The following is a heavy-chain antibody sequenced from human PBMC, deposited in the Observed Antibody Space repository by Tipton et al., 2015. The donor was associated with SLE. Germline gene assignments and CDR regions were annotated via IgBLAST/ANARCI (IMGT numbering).Heavy chain of an antibody. D-gene: IGHD3-16*01. CDR3: ARDHNGLIGNDYGDYFDY. V-gene: IGHV3-48*03. CDR1: GFTFSSFD. J-gene: IGHJ4*02. Sequence: SLRLSCVGSGFTFSSFDMKWVSFVSTSGGTTYFADSVKGRFTISRDNAKNSLYLQMNSLRAEDTAVYYCARDHNGLIGNDYGDYFDYWGQGTLVTVSS. CDR2: VSTSGGTT.